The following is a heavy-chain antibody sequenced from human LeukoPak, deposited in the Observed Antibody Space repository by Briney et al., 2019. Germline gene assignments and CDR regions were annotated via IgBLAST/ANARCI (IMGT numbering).Heavy chain of an antibody. CDR2: INPNSGGT. CDR1: GYTFTGYY. Sequence: ASVKVSCKASGYTFTGYYMHWVRQAPGQGLEWMGWINPNSGGTNYAQKFQGRVTTTRDTSISTAYMELSRLRSDDTAVYYCARDGPYYDFWSGYSRSTGFDPWGQGTLVTVSS. V-gene: IGHV1-2*02. D-gene: IGHD3-3*01. J-gene: IGHJ5*02. CDR3: ARDGPYYDFWSGYSRSTGFDP.